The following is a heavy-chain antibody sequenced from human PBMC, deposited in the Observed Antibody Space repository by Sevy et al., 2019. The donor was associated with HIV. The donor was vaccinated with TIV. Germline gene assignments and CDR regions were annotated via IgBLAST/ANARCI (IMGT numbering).Heavy chain of an antibody. CDR1: GGSISNHQ. CDR3: ARSDYGDYVGSFDP. Sequence: SETLSLTCTVSGGSISNHQWSWIRQPPGKGLEWIGYIYSGSTSYNPSLKSRLTISVDTSKKQFSLKMSSVTAADTAVYSCARSDYGDYVGSFDPWGQGTLVTVSS. J-gene: IGHJ5*02. CDR2: IYSGST. V-gene: IGHV4-59*11. D-gene: IGHD4-17*01.